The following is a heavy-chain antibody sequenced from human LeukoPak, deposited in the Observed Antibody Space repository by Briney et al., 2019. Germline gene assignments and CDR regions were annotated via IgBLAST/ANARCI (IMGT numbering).Heavy chain of an antibody. CDR1: GFTLSSYE. J-gene: IGHJ4*02. CDR2: IDYDGGSG. CDR3: ARVLMATEDVYPSYYFDY. V-gene: IGHV3-23*01. D-gene: IGHD5-24*01. Sequence: GGSLRLSCTVSGFTLSSYEMSWIRQAPGKGLEWVSSIDYDGGSGHYADSVKGRFTISRDNSNNTLFLHLNSLRGEDTAVYYCARVLMATEDVYPSYYFDYWGQGTLVTVSS.